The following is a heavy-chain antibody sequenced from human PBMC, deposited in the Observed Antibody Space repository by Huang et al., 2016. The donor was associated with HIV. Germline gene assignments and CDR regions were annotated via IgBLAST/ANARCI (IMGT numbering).Heavy chain of an antibody. D-gene: IGHD2-21*01. CDR1: GYSFTAYA. CDR2: INPGNGNT. CDR3: AREFVIFGAPLWPAY. V-gene: IGHV1-3*01. J-gene: IGHJ4*02. Sequence: QVQLVQSGAEVKKPGASVKVSCKASGYSFTAYALHWVRQAPGHRLGWRGWINPGNGNTNYSQKFQGRVTITRDTSASTVYMEVSSLTFEDTAVYYCAREFVIFGAPLWPAYWGQGTLISVSS.